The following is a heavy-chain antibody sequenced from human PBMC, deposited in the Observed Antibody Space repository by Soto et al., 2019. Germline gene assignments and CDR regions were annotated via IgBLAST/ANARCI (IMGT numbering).Heavy chain of an antibody. D-gene: IGHD6-19*01. V-gene: IGHV4-4*02. CDR2: ISHIGSV. J-gene: IGHJ4*02. CDR1: GVSISSNYY. Sequence: QVLLQESGPGLVQPSGTLSLSCVVSGVSISSNYYWGWVRQPPGTGLEWLGDISHIGSVNSNPSLKGRVTISMDKSQNQFPLKVNSGTAPDTAVYYCARSFGWYAIDYWGPGTRVIVSS. CDR3: ARSFGWYAIDY.